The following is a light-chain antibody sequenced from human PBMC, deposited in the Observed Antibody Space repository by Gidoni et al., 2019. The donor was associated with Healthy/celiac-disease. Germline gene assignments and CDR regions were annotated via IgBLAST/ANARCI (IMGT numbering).Light chain of an antibody. Sequence: EIVLTQSPATLSLSPGERATLSCRASQRVSSSLAWYQQKPGQAPRLLIYDASTRATGIPARFSGSGSGTDFTLTISSLEPEDFAVYYCQQRSNWWTFGQGTKVEIK. CDR2: DAS. CDR1: QRVSSS. V-gene: IGKV3-11*01. CDR3: QQRSNWWT. J-gene: IGKJ1*01.